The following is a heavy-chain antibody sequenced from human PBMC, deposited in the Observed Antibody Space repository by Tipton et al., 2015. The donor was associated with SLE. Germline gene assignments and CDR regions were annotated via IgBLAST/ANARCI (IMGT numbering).Heavy chain of an antibody. V-gene: IGHV4-39*07. D-gene: IGHD2-2*01. CDR1: GDSITSGPYY. J-gene: IGHJ5*02. CDR2: IYYNGFS. Sequence: TLSLTCTISGDSITSGPYYWAWIRQPPGKGLEWIGTIYYNGFSYQSPSLKSRITMSVDTSKTQFSLTLTSMTAADTAVYYCARSRYSSTSPSDVTTWFDPWGQGILDRVSS. CDR3: ARSRYSSTSPSDVTTWFDP.